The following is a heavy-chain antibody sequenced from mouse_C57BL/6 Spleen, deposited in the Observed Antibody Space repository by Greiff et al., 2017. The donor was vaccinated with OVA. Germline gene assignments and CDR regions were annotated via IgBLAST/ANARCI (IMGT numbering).Heavy chain of an antibody. CDR1: GFTFSSYT. CDR3: ARQDYDGDGYYYAMDY. V-gene: IGHV5-9*01. D-gene: IGHD2-4*01. Sequence: EVKLQESGGGLVKPGGSLKLSCAASGFTFSSYTMSWVRQTPEKRLEWVATISGGGGNTYYPDSVKGRFTISRDNAKNTLYLQMSSLRSEDTALYYCARQDYDGDGYYYAMDYWGQGTSVTVSS. J-gene: IGHJ4*01. CDR2: ISGGGGNT.